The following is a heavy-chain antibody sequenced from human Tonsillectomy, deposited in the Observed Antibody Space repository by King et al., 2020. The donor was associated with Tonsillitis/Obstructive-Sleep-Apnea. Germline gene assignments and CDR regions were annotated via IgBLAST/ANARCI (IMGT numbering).Heavy chain of an antibody. Sequence: VQLVESGGGVVQPGRSLRLSCAASGFTFSSYGMHWVRQAPGKGLEWVAVIWCDGRNKYYADSVKGRFTISRDNSKNTLYLQMNSLRAEDTAAYYCARDPIDFWSGYPFDYWGQGTLVTVSS. CDR3: ARDPIDFWSGYPFDY. D-gene: IGHD3-3*01. V-gene: IGHV3-33*01. CDR1: GFTFSSYG. J-gene: IGHJ4*02. CDR2: IWCDGRNK.